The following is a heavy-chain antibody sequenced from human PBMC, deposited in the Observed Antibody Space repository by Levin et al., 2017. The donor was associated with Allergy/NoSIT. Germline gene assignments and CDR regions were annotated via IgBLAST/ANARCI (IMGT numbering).Heavy chain of an antibody. J-gene: IGHJ6*02. CDR3: ARGPDNYYGVDV. CDR1: GFTFSSYL. CDR2: INSAGSTT. V-gene: IGHV3-74*01. Sequence: QSGGSLRLSCAASGFTFSSYLMHWVRQAPGKGLVWVSRINSAGSTTTYADSVKGRFTISRDNAKNTLYLQMNSLRAEDTAVYYCARGPDNYYGVDVWGQGTTVTVSS.